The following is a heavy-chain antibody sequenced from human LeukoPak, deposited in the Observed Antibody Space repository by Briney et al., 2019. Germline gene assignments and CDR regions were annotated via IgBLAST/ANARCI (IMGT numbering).Heavy chain of an antibody. CDR1: GFTYDDYA. V-gene: IGHV3-9*01. Sequence: GRSLRLSCAASGFTYDDYAMHWVRQAPGKGLEWVSGISWNSGRIGYADSVKGRFTISRDNAKNSLYLQMNSLRAEDTALYYCAKDSAITVAGILMDWGQGTLFTVSS. J-gene: IGHJ4*02. D-gene: IGHD6-19*01. CDR3: AKDSAITVAGILMD. CDR2: ISWNSGRI.